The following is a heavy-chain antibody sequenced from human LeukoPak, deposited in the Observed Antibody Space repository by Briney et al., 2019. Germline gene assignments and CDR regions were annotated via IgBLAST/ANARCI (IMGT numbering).Heavy chain of an antibody. V-gene: IGHV4-39*01. CDR1: GGSISSSSDY. CDR2: IYYSGST. D-gene: IGHD2-2*01. J-gene: IGHJ4*02. Sequence: SETLSLTCTVSGGSISSSSDYWGWIRQPPGKGLECIGSIYYSGSTYYNPSLKSRVTISVDTSKNQFSLKLSSVTAADTAVYYCARRDIVVVPAPLYYFDYWGQGTLVTVSS. CDR3: ARRDIVVVPAPLYYFDY.